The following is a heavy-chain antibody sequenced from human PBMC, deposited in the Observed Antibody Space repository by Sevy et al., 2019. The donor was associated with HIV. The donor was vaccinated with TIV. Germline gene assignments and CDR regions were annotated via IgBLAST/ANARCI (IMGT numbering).Heavy chain of an antibody. J-gene: IGHJ4*02. CDR1: GFTFSNAW. CDR2: IKGKIYDGTI. V-gene: IGHV3-15*01. Sequence: LGGSLRLSCAASGFTFSNAWMSWVRQAPGKGLEWVGRIKGKIYDGTIDYAAPVKGRFSSSRDDSKNTLYRQMNSLKTEDTAVYYCTTASWSQEDYYNYWGQGTLVTVSS. CDR3: TTASWSQEDYYNY. D-gene: IGHD6-13*01.